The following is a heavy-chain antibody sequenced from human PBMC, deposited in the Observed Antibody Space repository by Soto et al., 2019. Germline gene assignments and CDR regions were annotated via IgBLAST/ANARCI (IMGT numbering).Heavy chain of an antibody. CDR1: GDRCTSYW. CDR2: IFPSDSDT. Sequence: ESLKISFRTAGDRCTSYWIAWVRQIPGKGLEWMGIIFPSDSDTRYSPSFQGQVTISADRPTSTVFLQWASLKASDTAVYFCARKDKSGYFNWFDPWGQGTLVTVS. CDR3: ARKDKSGYFNWFDP. D-gene: IGHD3-22*01. V-gene: IGHV5-51*04. J-gene: IGHJ5*02.